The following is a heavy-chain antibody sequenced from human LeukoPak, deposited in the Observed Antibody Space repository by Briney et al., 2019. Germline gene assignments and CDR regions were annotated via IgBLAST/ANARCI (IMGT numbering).Heavy chain of an antibody. V-gene: IGHV1-2*06. CDR2: INPNSGGT. CDR1: GYTFTGYY. CDR3: ARVTIAARPIYYFDY. J-gene: IGHJ4*02. Sequence: ASVTVSCKASGYTFTGYYMHWVRQAPGQGLEWMGRINPNSGGTNYAQKFQGRVTMTRDTSISTAYMELSGLRSDDTAVYYCARVTIAARPIYYFDYWGQGTLVTVSS. D-gene: IGHD6-6*01.